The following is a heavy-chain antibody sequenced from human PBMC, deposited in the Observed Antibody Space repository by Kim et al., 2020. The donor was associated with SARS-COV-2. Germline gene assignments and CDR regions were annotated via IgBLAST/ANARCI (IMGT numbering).Heavy chain of an antibody. D-gene: IGHD6-19*01. CDR1: GGTFSSYA. CDR3: ASGQWLVRSYYYYYGMDV. V-gene: IGHV1-69*13. CDR2: IIPIFGTA. J-gene: IGHJ6*02. Sequence: SVKVSCKASGGTFSSYAISWVRQAPGQGLEWMGGIIPIFGTANYAQKFQGRVTITADESTSTAYMELSSLRSEDTAVYYCASGQWLVRSYYYYYGMDVWGQGTTVTVSS.